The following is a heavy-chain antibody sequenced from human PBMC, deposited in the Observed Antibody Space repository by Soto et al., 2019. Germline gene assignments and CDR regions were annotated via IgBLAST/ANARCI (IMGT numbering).Heavy chain of an antibody. CDR2: ISYDGSNK. Sequence: QVQLVESGGGVVQPGRSLRLSCAASGFTFSSYGMHWVRQAPGKGLEWVAVISYDGSNKYYADSVKGRFTISRDNSKNTLYLQMNSLRAEDTAVYYCAKRSGGGLTSPLGWFDPWGQGTLVTVSS. CDR3: AKRSGGGLTSPLGWFDP. J-gene: IGHJ5*02. D-gene: IGHD2-15*01. V-gene: IGHV3-30*18. CDR1: GFTFSSYG.